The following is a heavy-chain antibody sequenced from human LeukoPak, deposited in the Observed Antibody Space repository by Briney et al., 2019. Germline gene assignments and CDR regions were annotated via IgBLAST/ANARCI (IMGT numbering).Heavy chain of an antibody. J-gene: IGHJ4*02. Sequence: SETLSLTCTVSSGSISSGSYYWSWLRQPPGKGLEWIGYIYHDGRTYYTPPLKSRLTISLDRSKNQFSLNLSSVTAADTAVYYCARGRELGPFDYWGRGSLVTVSS. CDR3: ARGRELGPFDY. D-gene: IGHD7-27*01. V-gene: IGHV4-30-2*01. CDR2: IYHDGRT. CDR1: SGSISSGSYY.